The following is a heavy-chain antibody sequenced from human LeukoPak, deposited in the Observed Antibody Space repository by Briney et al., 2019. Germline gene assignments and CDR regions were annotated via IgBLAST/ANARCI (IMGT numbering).Heavy chain of an antibody. D-gene: IGHD3-3*01. J-gene: IGHJ4*02. CDR3: AKEGYYDFWSGYSDY. CDR1: GFTFSSYA. V-gene: IGHV3-23*01. Sequence: AGSRRLSWAASGFTFSSYAMSWVRQAPGKGLEWVSAISGSGGSTYYADSVKGRFTISRDNSKNTLYLQMNSLRAEDTAVYYCAKEGYYDFWSGYSDYWGQGTLVTVSS. CDR2: ISGSGGST.